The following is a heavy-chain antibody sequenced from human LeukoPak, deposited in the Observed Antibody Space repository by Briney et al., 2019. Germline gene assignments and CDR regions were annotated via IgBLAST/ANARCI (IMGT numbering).Heavy chain of an antibody. J-gene: IGHJ6*02. CDR3: GRRISYYYGMDV. Sequence: GGSLRLSCAASGFPFSTYAMSWVRQAPGKGLEWVSGMSGSGGRTYYADSVKGRFTISRDNSKNTLYLQMNSLRAEDTAVYYCGRRISYYYGMDVWGQGTTVTVSS. CDR2: MSGSGGRT. CDR1: GFPFSTYA. V-gene: IGHV3-23*01.